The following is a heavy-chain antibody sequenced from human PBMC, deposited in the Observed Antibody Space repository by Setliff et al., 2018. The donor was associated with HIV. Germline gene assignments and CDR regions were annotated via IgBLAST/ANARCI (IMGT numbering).Heavy chain of an antibody. CDR3: ARCRAGGYSAYEI. D-gene: IGHD5-12*01. J-gene: IGHJ4*02. CDR1: GDSMSSDNYF. V-gene: IGHV4-39*01. Sequence: SETLSLTCTVSGDSMSSDNYFWVWVRQPPGKGLEWMGNIFHSGNTYYSPSLKSRVTMSLDTSMNQFSLKLTSVTAADTALYYCARCRAGGYSAYEIWGQGTLVTVSS. CDR2: IFHSGNT.